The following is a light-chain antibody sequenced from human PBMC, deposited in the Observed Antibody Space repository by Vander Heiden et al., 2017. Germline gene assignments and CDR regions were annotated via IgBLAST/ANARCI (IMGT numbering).Light chain of an antibody. CDR2: GNS. CDR3: QSYDSRLSGSV. CDR1: SSNIGAGYD. Sequence: QSVLTQPPSVSVAPGQTVTISCTGSSSNIGAGYDVHWYQQLPGTAPKLLIYGNSDRPSGVPDRFSGSKSGTSASLAITGLQAEDEADYYCQSYDSRLSGSVFGGGTKLTVL. V-gene: IGLV1-40*01. J-gene: IGLJ3*02.